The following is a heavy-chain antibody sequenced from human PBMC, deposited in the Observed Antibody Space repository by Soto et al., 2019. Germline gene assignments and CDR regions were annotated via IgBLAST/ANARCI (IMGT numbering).Heavy chain of an antibody. CDR1: GYTFTSYD. V-gene: IGHV1-8*01. CDR3: AIFPGYFDWLLYEGSDY. D-gene: IGHD3-9*01. CDR2: MNPNSGNT. J-gene: IGHJ4*02. Sequence: ASVKVSCKASGYTFTSYDINWVRQATGQGLEWMGWMNPNSGNTGYAQKFQGRVTMTRNTSISTAYMELSSLRSEDTAVYYCAIFPGYFDWLLYEGSDYWGQGTLVTVSS.